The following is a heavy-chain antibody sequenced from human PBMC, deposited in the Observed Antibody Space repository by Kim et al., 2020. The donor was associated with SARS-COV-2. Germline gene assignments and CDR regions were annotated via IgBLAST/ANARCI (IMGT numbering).Heavy chain of an antibody. CDR2: ISSSSSTI. Sequence: GGSLRLSCAASGFTFSSYSMNWVRQAPGKGLEWVSYISSSSSTIYYADSVKGRFTISRDNAKNSLYLQMNSLRAEDTAVYYCASGVDYYDRGLGGDWGQGTLVTVSS. D-gene: IGHD3-22*01. CDR3: ASGVDYYDRGLGGD. V-gene: IGHV3-48*04. J-gene: IGHJ4*02. CDR1: GFTFSSYS.